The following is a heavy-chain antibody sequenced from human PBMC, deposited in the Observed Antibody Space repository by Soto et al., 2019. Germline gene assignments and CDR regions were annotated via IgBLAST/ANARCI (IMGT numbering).Heavy chain of an antibody. CDR2: INTNTGDT. CDR3: ARWVGASNWFDP. Sequence: QVHLVQSGAEVKEPGASVKVSCKTSGYTFTGYHIHWVRQAPGQGLEWMGWINTNTGDTNYAQKFQGWVTMIRDTSINTAYVQLSRLTSDDTAVYYCARWVGASNWFDPWGQGTLVTVSS. J-gene: IGHJ5*02. V-gene: IGHV1-2*04. CDR1: GYTFTGYH. D-gene: IGHD1-26*01.